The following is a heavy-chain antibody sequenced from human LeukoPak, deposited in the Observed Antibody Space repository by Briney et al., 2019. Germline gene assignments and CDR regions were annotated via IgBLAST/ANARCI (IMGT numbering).Heavy chain of an antibody. V-gene: IGHV3-48*03. J-gene: IGHJ4*02. D-gene: IGHD6-19*01. CDR1: GFTFSIYE. Sequence: SGGSLRLSCAASGFTFSIYEMNWVRQAPGKGLEWVSYISSSGSTIYYADSVKGRFTISRDNAKNSLYLQMNSLRAEDTAVYYCAREAVPCDYWGQGTLVTVSS. CDR3: AREAVPCDY. CDR2: ISSSGSTI.